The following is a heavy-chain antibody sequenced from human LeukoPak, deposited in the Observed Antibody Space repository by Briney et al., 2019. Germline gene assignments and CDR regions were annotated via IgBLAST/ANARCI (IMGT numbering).Heavy chain of an antibody. Sequence: GGSLRLSCAASGFTFSSYSMTWVRQAPGKGLEWVSYISSSSSTIYYADSVKGRFTISRDNAKNSLYLQMNSLRADDTAVYYCARGGSGSYWGQGTLVTVSS. CDR2: ISSSSSTI. V-gene: IGHV3-48*04. CDR1: GFTFSSYS. D-gene: IGHD3-10*01. J-gene: IGHJ4*02. CDR3: ARGGSGSY.